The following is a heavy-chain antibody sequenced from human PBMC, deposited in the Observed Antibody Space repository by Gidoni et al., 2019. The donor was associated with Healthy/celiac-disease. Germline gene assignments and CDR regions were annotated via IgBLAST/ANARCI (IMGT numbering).Heavy chain of an antibody. D-gene: IGHD6-19*01. CDR1: GYSFTSYW. J-gene: IGHJ6*02. CDR2: IYPGDSDT. V-gene: IGHV5-51*01. Sequence: EVQLVQSGAEVKKPGESLKISCKGCGYSFTSYWIGRVRQVPGQGLEWMGLIYPGDSDTRYSPSFQGQVTISADKSISTAYLQWSSLKASDTAMYYCARTEGSGWYGKGYYYYGMDVWGQGTTVTVSS. CDR3: ARTEGSGWYGKGYYYYGMDV.